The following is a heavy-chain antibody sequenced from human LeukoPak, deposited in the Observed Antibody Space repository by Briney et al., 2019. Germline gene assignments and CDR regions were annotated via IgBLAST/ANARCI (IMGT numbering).Heavy chain of an antibody. D-gene: IGHD4-23*01. V-gene: IGHV4-59*01. CDR1: GGSISSYY. Sequence: SETLSLTCTVSGGSISSYYWSWIRQPPGKGLEWIGYIYYSGSTNYNPSLKSRVTISVDTSKNQFSLKLSSVTAADTAVYYCARIGDYGGNSVNYWGQGTLVTVSS. J-gene: IGHJ4*02. CDR3: ARIGDYGGNSVNY. CDR2: IYYSGST.